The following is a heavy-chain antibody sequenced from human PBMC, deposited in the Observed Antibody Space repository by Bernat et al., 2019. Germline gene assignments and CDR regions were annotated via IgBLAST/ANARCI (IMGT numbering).Heavy chain of an antibody. Sequence: EVQLLESGGGLVQPGGSLRLSCAASGFTFSSYAMTWVRQAPGRGLEWVSVITNSGDITFYADSVKGCFTISSNTSKNPLSLKINSLTAEDTAVYYCAKFTTRQWRAFDYWGQGTLVTVSS. J-gene: IGHJ4*02. CDR3: AKFTTRQWRAFDY. CDR2: ITNSGDIT. CDR1: GFTFSSYA. D-gene: IGHD6-19*01. V-gene: IGHV3-23*01.